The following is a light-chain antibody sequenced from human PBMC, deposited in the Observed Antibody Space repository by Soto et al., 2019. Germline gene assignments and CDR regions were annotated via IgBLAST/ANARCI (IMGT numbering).Light chain of an antibody. J-gene: IGKJ1*01. CDR2: GTS. CDR3: HQYNNSWT. Sequence: EIVMTQSPATLSVSPGETATLSCRASQSVSSNLAWYQQKPGQAPRLLSHGTSTRATDNPARFSVSASGTEFTITISSLQSEDFAVYYWHQYNNSWTFSQGTKVEIK. CDR1: QSVSSN. V-gene: IGKV3-15*01.